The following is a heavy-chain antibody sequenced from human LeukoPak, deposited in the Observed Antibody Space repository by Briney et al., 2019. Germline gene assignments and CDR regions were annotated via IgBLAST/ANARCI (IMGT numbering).Heavy chain of an antibody. J-gene: IGHJ6*04. V-gene: IGHV3-43D*04. CDR3: AKDIGYSSSWYGMDV. CDR1: GFTFDDYA. Sequence: GGSLRLSCAASGFTFDDYAMHWVRQAPGKGLEWVSLISWDGGSTYYADSVKGRFTISRDNSKNSLYLHMNSLRAEDTALYYCAKDIGYSSSWYGMDVWGKGTTVTVSS. CDR2: ISWDGGST. D-gene: IGHD6-13*01.